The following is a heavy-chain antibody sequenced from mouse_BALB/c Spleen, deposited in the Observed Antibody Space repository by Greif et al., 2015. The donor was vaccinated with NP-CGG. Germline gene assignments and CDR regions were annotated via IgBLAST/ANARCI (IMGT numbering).Heavy chain of an antibody. CDR2: ISSGGGST. V-gene: IGHV5-12-1*01. D-gene: IGHD2-4*01. Sequence: EVQGVESGGGLVKPGGSLKLSCAASGFAFSSYDMSWVRQTPEKRLEWVAYISSGGGSTYYPDTVKGRFTISRDNAKNTLYLQMSSLKSEDTAMYYCARPGSTMTPFAYWGQGTLVTVSA. CDR1: GFAFSSYD. J-gene: IGHJ3*01. CDR3: ARPGSTMTPFAY.